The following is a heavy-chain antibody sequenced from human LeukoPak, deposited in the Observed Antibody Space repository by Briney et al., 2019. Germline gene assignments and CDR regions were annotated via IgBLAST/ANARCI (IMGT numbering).Heavy chain of an antibody. CDR3: ARGRDSRGYQFMGFDS. J-gene: IGHJ4*02. Sequence: SETLSLTCTVSGGSISSGNYYWSWIRQPAGQGLEWIGRIWADGAPTYRPSLKSRVSISVDVSKNQFTLRLTSVTAADTAVYYCARGRDSRGYQFMGFDSWGQGTLVTVSS. CDR2: IWADGAP. D-gene: IGHD3-22*01. V-gene: IGHV4-61*02. CDR1: GGSISSGNYY.